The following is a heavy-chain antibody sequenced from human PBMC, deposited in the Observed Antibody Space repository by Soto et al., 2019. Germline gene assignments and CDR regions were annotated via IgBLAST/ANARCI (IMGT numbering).Heavy chain of an antibody. CDR2: MNPNSGNT. Sequence: QVELVKSGAEVKKPGALVKVSCKASGYTFTSYDINWVRQATGQGLEWMGWMNPNSGNTGYAQKFQGRVTMTRNTAISTAYMELSSLRSEDTAVYYCARVDSIVGATRGSGWGQGTLVTVSS. D-gene: IGHD1-26*01. CDR1: GYTFTSYD. J-gene: IGHJ4*02. CDR3: ARVDSIVGATRGSG. V-gene: IGHV1-8*01.